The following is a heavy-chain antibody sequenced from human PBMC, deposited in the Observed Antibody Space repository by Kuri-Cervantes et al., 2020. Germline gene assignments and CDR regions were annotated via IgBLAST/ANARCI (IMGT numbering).Heavy chain of an antibody. J-gene: IGHJ4*02. Sequence: GGSLRLSCTASGFTFSSYEMNWVRQAPGKGLERVSYISSSGSTTYYADSVRGRFTISRDNAKNSLYLQIESLTAEDTAVYYCARATSSSSGFGYFDYWGQGTLVTVSS. CDR3: ARATSSSSGFGYFDY. V-gene: IGHV3-48*03. D-gene: IGHD6-6*01. CDR1: GFTFSSYE. CDR2: ISSSGSTT.